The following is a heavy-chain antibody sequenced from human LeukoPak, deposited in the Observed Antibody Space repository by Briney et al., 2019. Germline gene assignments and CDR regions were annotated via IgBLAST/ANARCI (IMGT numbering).Heavy chain of an antibody. V-gene: IGHV3-7*01. D-gene: IGHD4-17*01. CDR2: IKQDGSEK. Sequence: GGSLRLSCAASGFTFSSYWMSWVRQAPGKGLEWVANIKQDGSEKYYVDSVKGRFTISRDNAKNSLYLQMNSLRAEDTAVYYCARHTKTVTPIFDYWGQGTLVTVSS. CDR3: ARHTKTVTPIFDY. CDR1: GFTFSSYW. J-gene: IGHJ4*02.